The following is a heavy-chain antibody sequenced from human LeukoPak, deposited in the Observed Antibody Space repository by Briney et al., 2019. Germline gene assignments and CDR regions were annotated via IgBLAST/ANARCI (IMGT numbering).Heavy chain of an antibody. CDR3: ARAQSIFWEFDGFDI. Sequence: PGGPLRLSCAASGFTFSIHYINWVRQAPEKGLEWMSTITSTNIIYYADSLKGRFTISRDNAANSVYLQMNSRRDEDTAVYSCARAQSIFWEFDGFDIWGRGTKVTVSS. J-gene: IGHJ3*02. D-gene: IGHD3-3*01. CDR1: GFTFSIHY. CDR2: ITSTNII. V-gene: IGHV3-69-1*01.